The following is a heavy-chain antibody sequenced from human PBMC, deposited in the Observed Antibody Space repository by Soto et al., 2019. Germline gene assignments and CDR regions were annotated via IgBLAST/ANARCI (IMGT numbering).Heavy chain of an antibody. V-gene: IGHV4-39*01. D-gene: IGHD6-19*01. Sequence: QLQLQESGPGLVKPSETLSLTCTVSGGSISSSSYYWGWIREPPGKGLEWLGSIYYSGSNYYNPSLKHRVTISVDTSKNQFSLKLSSVTAADTAVYYCARHSPQWLVLGGFDYWGQGTLVTVSS. CDR1: GGSISSSSYY. J-gene: IGHJ4*02. CDR2: IYYSGSN. CDR3: ARHSPQWLVLGGFDY.